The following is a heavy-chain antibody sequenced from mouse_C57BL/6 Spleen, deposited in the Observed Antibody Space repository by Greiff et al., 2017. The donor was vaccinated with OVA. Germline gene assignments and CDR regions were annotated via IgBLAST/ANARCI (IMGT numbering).Heavy chain of an antibody. CDR3: ASWGYYGNFDY. D-gene: IGHD2-1*01. J-gene: IGHJ2*01. V-gene: IGHV1-50*01. CDR2: IDPSDSYT. CDR1: GYTFTSYW. Sequence: QVQLKQPGAELVKPGASVKLSCKASGYTFTSYWMQWVKQRPGQGLEWIGEIDPSDSYTNYNQKFKGKATLTVDTSSSTAYMQLSSLTSEDSAVYYCASWGYYGNFDYWGQGTTLTVSS.